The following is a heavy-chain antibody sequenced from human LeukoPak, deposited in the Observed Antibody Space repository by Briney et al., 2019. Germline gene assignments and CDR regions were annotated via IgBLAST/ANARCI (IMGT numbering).Heavy chain of an antibody. CDR2: IYYSGNT. D-gene: IGHD2-8*01. CDR1: GDSIMNYY. CDR3: AAAKGYCTTGVCYPWVRPEY. V-gene: IGHV4-59*01. Sequence: PSETLSLTCTVSGDSIMNYYWTWIRQPPGRGLEWIGYIYYSGNTNYNPSLKSRVTISIDTSKNQFSLKLSSVTAADTAVYYCAAAKGYCTTGVCYPWVRPEYWGHRTRVTVSS. J-gene: IGHJ4*01.